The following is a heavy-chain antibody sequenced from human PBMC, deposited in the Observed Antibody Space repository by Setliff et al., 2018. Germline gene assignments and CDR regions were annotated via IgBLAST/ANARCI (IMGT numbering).Heavy chain of an antibody. D-gene: IGHD3-10*01. Sequence: ESLKISCKGSGYSFTSYWIGWVRQMPGKGLEWMGIIYTGDSETRYSPSFHGQVTISADKSISTAYLQWSSLKASDTAMYYCARPPALVRGVTRDYWGQGTLVTVSS. J-gene: IGHJ4*02. V-gene: IGHV5-51*01. CDR3: ARPPALVRGVTRDY. CDR2: IYTGDSET. CDR1: GYSFTSYW.